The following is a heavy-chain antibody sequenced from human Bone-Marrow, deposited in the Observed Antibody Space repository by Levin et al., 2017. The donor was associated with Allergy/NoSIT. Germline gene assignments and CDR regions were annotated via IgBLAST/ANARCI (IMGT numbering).Heavy chain of an antibody. CDR3: ARVPAQNIISFDY. CDR2: IYHSGNT. V-gene: IGHV4-31*03. D-gene: IGHD1/OR15-1a*01. J-gene: IGHJ4*02. CDR1: GASIGSGPYY. Sequence: SETLSLTCSVSGASIGSGPYYWSWIRQLPGKGLEWIGYIYHSGNTYHNPSLKSRVTISIDTSKNQFSLNLSSVTAADTAVYFCARVPAQNIISFDYWGQGTLVTVSS.